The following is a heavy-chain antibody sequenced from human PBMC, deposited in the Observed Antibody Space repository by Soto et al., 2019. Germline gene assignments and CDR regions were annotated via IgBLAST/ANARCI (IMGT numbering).Heavy chain of an antibody. Sequence: EVQLVESGEDLVQPGGSLRLSCAASGFSFSKFPMHWVRQSPGKGLEYVAAISSHGGGTYYADSVMGRFNISRDNSKNTLYLQMGSVRTEDTAVYYCARGLYSLCAVDVWGRGTMVTVSS. J-gene: IGHJ3*01. D-gene: IGHD6-13*01. V-gene: IGHV3-64*02. CDR2: ISSHGGGT. CDR3: ARGLYSLCAVDV. CDR1: GFSFSKFP.